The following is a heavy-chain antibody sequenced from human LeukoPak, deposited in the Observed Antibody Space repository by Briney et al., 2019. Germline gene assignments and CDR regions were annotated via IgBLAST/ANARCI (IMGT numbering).Heavy chain of an antibody. Sequence: SETLSLTCTVSGGSISTYYWSWIRQPPGKGLEWIGYIYYSGSTNYNPSLKSRVTISVDTSKNQFSLKLSSVTAADTAVYYCARDISGSYLLDNWGQGTLVTVSS. CDR1: GGSISTYY. J-gene: IGHJ4*02. V-gene: IGHV4-59*01. D-gene: IGHD1-26*01. CDR3: ARDISGSYLLDN. CDR2: IYYSGST.